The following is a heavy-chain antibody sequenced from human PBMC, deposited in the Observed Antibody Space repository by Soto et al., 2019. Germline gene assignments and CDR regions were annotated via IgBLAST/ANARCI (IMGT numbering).Heavy chain of an antibody. CDR3: ASYLGYCSGGSCYSGAFDI. CDR2: IIPILGIA. D-gene: IGHD2-15*01. V-gene: IGHV1-69*02. CDR1: GGTFGSYT. Sequence: SVKVSCKASGGTFGSYTISWVRQAPGQGLEWMGRIIPILGIANYAQKFQGRVTITADKSTSTAYMELSSLRSEDTAVYYCASYLGYCSGGSCYSGAFDIWGQGTMVTVSS. J-gene: IGHJ3*02.